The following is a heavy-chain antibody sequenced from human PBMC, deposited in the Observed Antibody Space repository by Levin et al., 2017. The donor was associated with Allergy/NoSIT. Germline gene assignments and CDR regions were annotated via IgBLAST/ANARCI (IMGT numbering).Heavy chain of an antibody. D-gene: IGHD6-13*01. J-gene: IGHJ4*02. Sequence: SQTLSLTCAVYGGSFSGYYWSWIRQPPGKGLEWIGEINHSGSTNYNPSLKSRVTISVDTSKNQFSLKLSSVTAADTAVYYCARRRWSSSCIDYWGQGTLVTVSS. CDR2: INHSGST. CDR3: ARRRWSSSCIDY. CDR1: GGSFSGYY. V-gene: IGHV4-34*01.